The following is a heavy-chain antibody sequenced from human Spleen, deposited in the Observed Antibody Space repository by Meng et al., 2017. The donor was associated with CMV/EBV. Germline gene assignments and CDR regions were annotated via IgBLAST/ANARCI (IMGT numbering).Heavy chain of an antibody. J-gene: IGHJ4*02. CDR3: ARQDPTSVVFNY. D-gene: IGHD2-2*01. CDR1: GYSFTSYW. V-gene: IGHV5-51*01. CDR2: IYPGDSDT. Sequence: KVSCKGSGYSFTSYWIGWVRQMPGKGLEWMGIIYPGDSDTRYSPSFQGQGTISADKSISTAYLQWSSLKASDTAMYYCARQDPTSVVFNYWGQGTLVTVSS.